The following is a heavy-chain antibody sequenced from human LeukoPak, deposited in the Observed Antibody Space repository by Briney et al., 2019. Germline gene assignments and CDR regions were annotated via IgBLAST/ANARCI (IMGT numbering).Heavy chain of an antibody. CDR2: IRYDGSNK. CDR3: AKGPGGYSSGWYFDY. CDR1: GFTFSSYW. V-gene: IGHV3-30*02. J-gene: IGHJ4*02. Sequence: GGSLRLSCAASGFTFSSYWMSWVRQAPGKGLEWVAFIRYDGSNKYYADSVKGRFTISRDNSKNTLYLQMNSLRAEDTAVYYCAKGPGGYSSGWYFDYWGQGTLVTVSS. D-gene: IGHD6-19*01.